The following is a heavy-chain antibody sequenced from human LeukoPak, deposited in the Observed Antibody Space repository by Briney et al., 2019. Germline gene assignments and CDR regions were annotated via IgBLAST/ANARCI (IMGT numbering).Heavy chain of an antibody. CDR2: INHSGST. D-gene: IGHD2-21*02. CDR3: ARVSRYGDWYYYFDY. Sequence: SETLSLTCAVYGGSFSGYYWSWIRQPPGKGLEWIGEINHSGSTNYNPSLKSRVTISVDTSKNQFSLKLSSVTAADTAVYYCARVSRYGDWYYYFDYWGQGTLVTVSS. V-gene: IGHV4-34*01. CDR1: GGSFSGYY. J-gene: IGHJ4*02.